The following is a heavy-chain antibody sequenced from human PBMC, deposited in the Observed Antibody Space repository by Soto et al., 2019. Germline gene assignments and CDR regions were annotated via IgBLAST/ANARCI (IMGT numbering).Heavy chain of an antibody. Sequence: QVQLVQSGAEVKKPGSSVRVSCKASGGPFSNYAFTWVRQPPGQGLEWMGEIIPMFDTANYPQKFQGRVKITAAGSTSTAYMELSSLIFDDTAVYYCAGAPSGYDSKGYFDYWGQGTLVTVSS. CDR2: IIPMFDTA. V-gene: IGHV1-69*01. CDR3: AGAPSGYDSKGYFDY. CDR1: GGPFSNYA. D-gene: IGHD3-22*01. J-gene: IGHJ4*02.